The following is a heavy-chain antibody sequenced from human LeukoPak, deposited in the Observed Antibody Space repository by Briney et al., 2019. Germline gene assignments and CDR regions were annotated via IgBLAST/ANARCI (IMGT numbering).Heavy chain of an antibody. CDR2: IYYSGST. CDR1: GGSISRYY. D-gene: IGHD6-13*01. J-gene: IGHJ5*02. V-gene: IGHV4-59*01. Sequence: SETLSLNCTVSGGSISRYYWSWIRQPPGKGLEWIGYIYYSGSTNYNPSLKSRVTISVDTSKNQFSLKLSSVTAADTAVYYCARDAAGTWDNWFDPWGQGTLVTVSS. CDR3: ARDAAGTWDNWFDP.